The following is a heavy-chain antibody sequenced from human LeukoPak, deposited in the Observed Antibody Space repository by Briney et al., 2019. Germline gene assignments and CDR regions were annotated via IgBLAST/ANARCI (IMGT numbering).Heavy chain of an antibody. V-gene: IGHV4-34*01. J-gene: IGHJ5*02. CDR3: ARGGSSWYYYNIYNWFDP. Sequence: SETLSLTCAVYGGSFSGYYWIWIRQPPGKGLEWIGEINHSGSTNYNPSLKSRVTISVDTSKNQFSLKLSSVTAADTAVYYCARGGSSWYYYNIYNWFDPWGQGTLVTVSS. D-gene: IGHD6-13*01. CDR2: INHSGST. CDR1: GGSFSGYY.